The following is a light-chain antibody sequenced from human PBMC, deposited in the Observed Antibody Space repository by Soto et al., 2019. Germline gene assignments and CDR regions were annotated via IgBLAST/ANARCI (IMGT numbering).Light chain of an antibody. CDR3: QQYGSSPSLT. J-gene: IGKJ5*01. V-gene: IGKV3-20*01. Sequence: EIVLTQSPGTLSLSPGERATLSCRASQSVSSIYLAWYQQKPGQAPRILIYGASSRATGIPERLSGSGSGADFTITTSSLEHEDFATYYCQQYGSSPSLTFGQGTRLEIK. CDR1: QSVSSIY. CDR2: GAS.